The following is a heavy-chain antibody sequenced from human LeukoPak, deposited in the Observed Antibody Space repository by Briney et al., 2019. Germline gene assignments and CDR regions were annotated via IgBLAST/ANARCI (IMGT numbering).Heavy chain of an antibody. Sequence: GGSLRLSCAASGFTSSSYAMSWVRQAPGKGLEWVSAISGSGGSTYYADSVKGRFTISRDNSKNTLYLQMNSLRAEDMAVYYCATYCGGDCYRALDYWGQGTLVTVSS. V-gene: IGHV3-23*01. CDR1: GFTSSSYA. CDR2: ISGSGGST. D-gene: IGHD2-21*02. CDR3: ATYCGGDCYRALDY. J-gene: IGHJ4*02.